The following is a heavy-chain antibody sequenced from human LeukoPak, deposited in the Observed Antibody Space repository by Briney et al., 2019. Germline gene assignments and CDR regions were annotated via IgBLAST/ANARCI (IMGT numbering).Heavy chain of an antibody. V-gene: IGHV4-34*01. J-gene: IGHJ5*02. D-gene: IGHD4-17*01. CDR1: GGSFSGYY. Sequence: SETLSLTCAVYGGSFSGYYWSWIRQPPGKGLEWIGEINHSGSTNYNPSLKSRVTISVDTSKNQFSLKLSSVTAADTAVYYCARGRSPHGDYVIWFDPWGXGTXVTVSS. CDR3: ARGRSPHGDYVIWFDP. CDR2: INHSGST.